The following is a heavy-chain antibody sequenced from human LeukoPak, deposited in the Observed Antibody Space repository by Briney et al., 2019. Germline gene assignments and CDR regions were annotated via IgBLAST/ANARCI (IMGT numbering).Heavy chain of an antibody. V-gene: IGHV4-59*01. CDR2: IYYSGST. CDR3: ARAGFWSGYLVDY. D-gene: IGHD3-3*01. J-gene: IGHJ4*02. CDR1: GGSISSYY. Sequence: PSETLSLTCTVSGGSISSYYWSWIRQPPGKGLEWIGYIYYSGSTNYNPSLKSRVTISVDTSKNQFSLKLSSVIAADTAVYYCARAGFWSGYLVDYWGQGTLVTVSS.